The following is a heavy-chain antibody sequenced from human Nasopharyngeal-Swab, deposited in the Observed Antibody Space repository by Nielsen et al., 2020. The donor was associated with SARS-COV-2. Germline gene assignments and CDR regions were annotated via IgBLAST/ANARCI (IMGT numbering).Heavy chain of an antibody. CDR3: ARVRYYYDSSGYYLPRSESGFTDAFDI. Sequence: ASVKVSCKASGYTFTSYAMHWVRQAPGQRLEGMGWINAGNGNTKYSQKFQGRVTITRDTSASTAYMELSSLRSEDTAVYYCARVRYYYDSSGYYLPRSESGFTDAFDIWGQGTMITVSS. CDR1: GYTFTSYA. V-gene: IGHV1-3*01. CDR2: INAGNGNT. J-gene: IGHJ3*02. D-gene: IGHD3-22*01.